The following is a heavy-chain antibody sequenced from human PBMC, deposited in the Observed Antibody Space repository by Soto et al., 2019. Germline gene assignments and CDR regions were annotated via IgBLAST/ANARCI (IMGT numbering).Heavy chain of an antibody. CDR2: TRNKANNYIT. CDR1: GFTLSDHY. D-gene: IGHD1-26*01. Sequence: EVQLVESGGGLVQPGGSLRLSCAASGFTLSDHYMDWVRQAPGKGLEWLGRTRNKANNYITEYATSVKGRFTISRDDSKNSVYLQLNSLKSEDTAVYYCGRWTSGSPDCWGQGTLVIVSS. V-gene: IGHV3-72*01. J-gene: IGHJ4*02. CDR3: GRWTSGSPDC.